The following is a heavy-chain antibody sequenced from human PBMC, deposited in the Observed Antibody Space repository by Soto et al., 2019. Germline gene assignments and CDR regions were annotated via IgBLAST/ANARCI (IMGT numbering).Heavy chain of an antibody. CDR2: ISNDGSNK. V-gene: IGHV3-30*03. CDR3: TRGPMLAYCGGDSYSDYFDY. J-gene: IGHJ4*02. D-gene: IGHD2-21*02. Sequence: SGFTFSSYGMHWVRQAPGKGLEWVAVISNDGSNKYYADSVKGRFTISRDNSKNTLYLQMNSLRAEDTAVYYCTRGPMLAYCGGDSYSDYFDYWVQGPLVNVSS. CDR1: GFTFSSYG.